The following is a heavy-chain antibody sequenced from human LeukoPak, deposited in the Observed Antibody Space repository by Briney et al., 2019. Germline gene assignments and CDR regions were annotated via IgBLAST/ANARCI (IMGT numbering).Heavy chain of an antibody. CDR2: INPNSGGT. Sequence: GASVKVSCKASGYTFTDYYMHWVRPAPGQGLEWMGWINPNSGGTSFAQNFQGRVTMTRDTSISTAYMELTSLRSDDTAVYYCARGSTAAAATGAPHEYWGQGTLVTVSS. CDR1: GYTFTDYY. D-gene: IGHD6-13*01. V-gene: IGHV1-2*02. J-gene: IGHJ4*02. CDR3: ARGSTAAAATGAPHEY.